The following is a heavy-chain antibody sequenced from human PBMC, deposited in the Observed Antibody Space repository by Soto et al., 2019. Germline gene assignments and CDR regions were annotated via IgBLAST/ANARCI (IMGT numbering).Heavy chain of an antibody. CDR1: GFTFSNAL. Sequence: PGGSLRLSCAASGFTFSNALMSWVRQAPGKGLEWVGRIKTKIDGETTDYAAPVKGRFTSSRDDSKNTLYLQMNSLKTEDTAVYYCTTLTIFPPVGMDVWGQGTTVTVS. D-gene: IGHD3-3*01. V-gene: IGHV3-15*01. J-gene: IGHJ6*02. CDR3: TTLTIFPPVGMDV. CDR2: IKTKIDGETT.